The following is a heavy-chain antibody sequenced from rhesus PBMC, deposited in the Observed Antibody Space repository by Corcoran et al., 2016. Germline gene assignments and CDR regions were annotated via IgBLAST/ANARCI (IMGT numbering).Heavy chain of an antibody. V-gene: IGHV4-122*02. Sequence: QVPLQESGPGLVKPSETLSLTCAVSGYSISSGYYCSWLRPPPGKGLEWIGYITYSGSTSYNPSLKSRVTISRDTSKNQFSLKLSSVTAADTAVYYCASGYSDSLGYWGQGVLVTVSS. CDR3: ASGYSDSLGY. D-gene: IGHD6-25*01. J-gene: IGHJ4*01. CDR1: GYSISSGYY. CDR2: ITYSGST.